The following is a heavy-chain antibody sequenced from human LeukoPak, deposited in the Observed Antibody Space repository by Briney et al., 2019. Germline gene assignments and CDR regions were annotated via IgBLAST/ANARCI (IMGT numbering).Heavy chain of an antibody. V-gene: IGHV4-34*01. CDR1: GESFSAYY. CDR3: ARYSGESNWFDP. Sequence: PSETLSLTCAVYGESFSAYYWSWIRQPPDKGLEWIGEINHNGSANYNPSLKSRVTISVDTSKNQFSLKVSSVTAADTAVYYCARYSGESNWFDPWGQGTLVTVSS. J-gene: IGHJ5*02. D-gene: IGHD3-10*01. CDR2: INHNGSA.